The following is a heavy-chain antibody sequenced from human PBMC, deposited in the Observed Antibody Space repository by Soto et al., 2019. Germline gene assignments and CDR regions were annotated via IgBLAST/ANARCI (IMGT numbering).Heavy chain of an antibody. V-gene: IGHV3-21*01. CDR2: ISGGSTYI. Sequence: EVQMVESGGGLVKPGGSLRLSCAASGFTFSSYALNWVRQAPGKGLDLVSSISGGSTYIYHADSVKGCFTISRDNAKNSLSLQMNSLSVEDTAVYFCASGKSGSYDYWGQGTLVTVSS. CDR3: ASGKSGSYDY. J-gene: IGHJ4*02. D-gene: IGHD1-26*01. CDR1: GFTFSSYA.